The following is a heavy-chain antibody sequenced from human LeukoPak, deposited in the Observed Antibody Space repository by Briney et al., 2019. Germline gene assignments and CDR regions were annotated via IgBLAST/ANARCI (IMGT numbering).Heavy chain of an antibody. D-gene: IGHD3-22*01. CDR2: ISGFGSSP. V-gene: IGHV3-23*01. CDR1: GFSFSNYA. CDR3: ADLGTTYYYDHSTY. J-gene: IGHJ4*02. Sequence: GGSLRPSCVASGFSFSNYAMSWVRQAPGKGLEWVSGISGFGSSPYYADSVKGRFTISRDNSKNTLYLQMNSLRAEDTAVYYCADLGTTYYYDHSTYWGRGTLVTVSS.